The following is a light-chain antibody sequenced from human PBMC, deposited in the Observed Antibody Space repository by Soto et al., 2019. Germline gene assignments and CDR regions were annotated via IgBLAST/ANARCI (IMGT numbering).Light chain of an antibody. CDR2: GAS. Sequence: EIVMTQSPATLSVSPGERATLSCRASQSISSSLAWYQQKPGQAPRLLIHGASTRATSNPGRFSGSGPGAEFTLTISSLQSEDFALYYCQQYYDWPPTFGQGTKV. CDR1: QSISSS. CDR3: QQYYDWPPT. V-gene: IGKV3-15*01. J-gene: IGKJ1*01.